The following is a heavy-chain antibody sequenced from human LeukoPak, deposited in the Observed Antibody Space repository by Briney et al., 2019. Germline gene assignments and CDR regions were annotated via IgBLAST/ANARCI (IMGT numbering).Heavy chain of an antibody. CDR3: ARESGLDYDILTGYYMGYFDY. CDR1: GYTFTSYA. CDR2: INAGNGNT. Sequence: ASVKVSCKASGYTFTSYAMHWVRQAPGQRLEWMGWINAGNGNTKYSQKFQGRVTITRDTSASTAYMELSSLRSEDTAVYYCARESGLDYDILTGYYMGYFDYWGQGTLVTVSS. J-gene: IGHJ4*02. D-gene: IGHD3-9*01. V-gene: IGHV1-3*01.